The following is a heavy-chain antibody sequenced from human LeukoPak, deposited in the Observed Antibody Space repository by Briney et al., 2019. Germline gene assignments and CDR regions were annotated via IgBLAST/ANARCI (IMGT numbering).Heavy chain of an antibody. Sequence: SETLSLPCTVSGGSIRSYYWSCLRQPPGKGLEWIGYIYYSGSPNYNTSLKSRVTISVDTSKTQFSLKLSSGTGADTAVYYCARSPEYSSSPPWFDPWGEGTLVTVSS. CDR1: GGSIRSYY. CDR2: IYYSGSP. J-gene: IGHJ5*02. V-gene: IGHV4-59*01. CDR3: ARSPEYSSSPPWFDP. D-gene: IGHD6-6*01.